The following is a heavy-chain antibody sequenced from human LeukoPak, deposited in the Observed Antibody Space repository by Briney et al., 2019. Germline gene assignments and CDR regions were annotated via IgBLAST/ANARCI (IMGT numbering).Heavy chain of an antibody. Sequence: GGSLRLSCAASGFTFSSYAMSWVRQAPGKGLEWVSAISGSGGSTYYADSVKGRFTISRDNSKNTLYLQMNSLRAENTAVYYCAKAPHGVVWFGEYYFDYWGQGTLVTVSS. D-gene: IGHD3-10*01. J-gene: IGHJ4*02. V-gene: IGHV3-23*01. CDR2: ISGSGGST. CDR1: GFTFSSYA. CDR3: AKAPHGVVWFGEYYFDY.